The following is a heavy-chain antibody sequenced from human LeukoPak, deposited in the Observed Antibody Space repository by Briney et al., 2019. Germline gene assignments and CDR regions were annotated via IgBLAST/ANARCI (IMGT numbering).Heavy chain of an antibody. D-gene: IGHD2-2*01. CDR2: IGASGGTT. V-gene: IGHV3-23*01. CDR1: GFTFSNYA. Sequence: PGGSLRLSCAASGFTFSNYAMSWVRQAPGKGLEWVSAIGASGGTTYYADSVKGRFTISRDSSKKTLCLQMNSLSAEDTAVYYCAKGSCSSTSCYGGYYYYGMDVWGQGTTVTVSS. CDR3: AKGSCSSTSCYGGYYYYGMDV. J-gene: IGHJ6*02.